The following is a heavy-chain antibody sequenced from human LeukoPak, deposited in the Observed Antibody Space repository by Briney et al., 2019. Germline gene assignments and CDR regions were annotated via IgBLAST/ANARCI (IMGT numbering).Heavy chain of an antibody. CDR2: INHSGST. D-gene: IGHD3-10*01. J-gene: IGHJ5*02. Sequence: SETLSLTCAVYGGSFSGFYWSWVRQPPGKGLEWIGEINHSGSTHYNPSFKSRVTILVDTSRNQFSLKLTSVTAADTAVYSCGRGPDSGSHFAWFDPWGQGTLVTVSS. CDR1: GGSFSGFY. CDR3: GRGPDSGSHFAWFDP. V-gene: IGHV4-34*01.